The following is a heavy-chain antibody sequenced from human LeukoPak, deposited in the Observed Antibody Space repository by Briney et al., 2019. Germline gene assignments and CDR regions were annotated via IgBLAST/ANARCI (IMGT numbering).Heavy chain of an antibody. CDR2: ISYGGIDK. Sequence: GGSLRLSCAASGFNFSSYAMHWVRQAPGEGLEWVGLISYGGIDKSYADSVKGRFTISRDSSKRTLYLQMNSLRSEDTAVYYCARDFYGSGTHRAFDIWGQGTMVTVSS. J-gene: IGHJ3*02. D-gene: IGHD3-10*01. V-gene: IGHV3-30*04. CDR1: GFNFSSYA. CDR3: ARDFYGSGTHRAFDI.